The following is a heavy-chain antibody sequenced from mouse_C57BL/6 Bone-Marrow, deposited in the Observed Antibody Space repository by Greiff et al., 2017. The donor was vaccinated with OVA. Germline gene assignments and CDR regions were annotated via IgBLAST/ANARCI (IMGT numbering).Heavy chain of an antibody. CDR2: INPNNGGT. CDR1: GYTFTDYN. D-gene: IGHD1-1*01. Sequence: EVQGVESGPELVKPGASVKMSCKASGYTFTDYNMHWVKQSHGKSLEWIGYINPNNGGTSYNQKFKGKATLTVNKSSSTAYMELRSLTSEDSAVYYGARSGGFSGSSSYAMDYWGQGTSVTVSS. V-gene: IGHV1-22*01. CDR3: ARSGGFSGSSSYAMDY. J-gene: IGHJ4*01.